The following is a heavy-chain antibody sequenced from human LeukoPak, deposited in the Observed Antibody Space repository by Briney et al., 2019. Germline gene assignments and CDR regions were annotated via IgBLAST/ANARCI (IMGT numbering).Heavy chain of an antibody. V-gene: IGHV3-48*04. Sequence: PGGSLRLSCAASGFTFSSYSMNWVRQAPGKGLEWVSYISSSGSTIYYADSVKGRFTISWDNAKNSLYLQMNSLRAEDTAVYYCARSKRYSSSSPLNWFDPWGQGTLVTVSS. J-gene: IGHJ5*02. CDR3: ARSKRYSSSSPLNWFDP. CDR2: ISSSGSTI. D-gene: IGHD6-13*01. CDR1: GFTFSSYS.